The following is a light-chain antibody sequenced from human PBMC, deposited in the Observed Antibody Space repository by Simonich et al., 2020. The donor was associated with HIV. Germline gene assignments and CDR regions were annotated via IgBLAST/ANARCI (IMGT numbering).Light chain of an antibody. CDR1: QSISSW. CDR2: TAS. CDR3: QQSYSTPWT. Sequence: DIQMTQSPSTLSASVGDRVPITCRASQSISSWLAWYQQKPGKAPKLLIFTASSLQSGVPSRFSGSGSGTDFTLTISSLQPEDFATYSCQQSYSTPWTFGQGTKVEIK. V-gene: IGKV1-39*01. J-gene: IGKJ1*01.